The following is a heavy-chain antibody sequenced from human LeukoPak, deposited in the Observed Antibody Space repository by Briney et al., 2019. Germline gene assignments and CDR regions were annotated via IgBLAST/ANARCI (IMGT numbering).Heavy chain of an antibody. D-gene: IGHD5-18*01. CDR1: GGTFSSYA. CDR3: ARHEYSYGHGNWFDP. Sequence: ASVEVSCKASGGTFSSYAISWVRQAPGQGLEWMGRIIPILGIANYAQKFQGRVTITADKSTSTAYMELSSLRSEDTAVYYCARHEYSYGHGNWFDPWGQGTLVTVSS. V-gene: IGHV1-69*04. CDR2: IIPILGIA. J-gene: IGHJ5*02.